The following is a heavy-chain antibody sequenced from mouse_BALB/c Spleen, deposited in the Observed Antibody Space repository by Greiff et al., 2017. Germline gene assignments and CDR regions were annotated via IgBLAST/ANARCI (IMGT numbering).Heavy chain of an antibody. CDR1: GFNIKDTY. V-gene: IGHV14-3*02. CDR3: APMDGAYCASPFAY. CDR2: IDPANGNT. Sequence: VQLQQSGAELVKPGASVKLSCTASGFNIKDTYMHWVKQRTEQGLEWIGRIDPANGNTKYDPKFQGKATITADTSSNTAYLQLSSLTSEDTAVDYCAPMDGAYCASPFAYWGQGTLVTVSA. J-gene: IGHJ3*01. D-gene: IGHD2-3*01.